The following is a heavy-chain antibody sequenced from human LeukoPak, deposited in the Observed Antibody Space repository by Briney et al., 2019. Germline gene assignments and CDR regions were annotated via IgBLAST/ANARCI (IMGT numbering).Heavy chain of an antibody. V-gene: IGHV3-66*01. J-gene: IGHJ4*02. CDR2: LYSSGNT. D-gene: IGHD4-17*01. CDR1: GFTVGSSY. Sequence: PGGSLRLSCAASGFTVGSSYMSWVRQAPGKGLEWVSTLYSSGNTYYADSVKGRFSTSRDNSKNTLYLQMNSLRAEDTAVYYCANVRVITAVTRGFDYWGQGTLVTVSS. CDR3: ANVRVITAVTRGFDY.